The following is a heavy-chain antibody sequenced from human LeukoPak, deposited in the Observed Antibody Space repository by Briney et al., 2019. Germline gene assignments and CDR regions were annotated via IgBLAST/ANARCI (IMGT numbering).Heavy chain of an antibody. D-gene: IGHD4-17*01. V-gene: IGHV1-69*04. J-gene: IGHJ6*02. Sequence: GASVKVSCKASGGTFSSYTISWVRQAPGQGLEWMGRIIPILGIANYAQKFQGRITITADKSTSTAYMELSSLRSEDTAVYYCARDELLPPNYGDYGGGGYYYYGMDVWGQGTTVTVSS. CDR1: GGTFSSYT. CDR2: IIPILGIA. CDR3: ARDELLPPNYGDYGGGGYYYYGMDV.